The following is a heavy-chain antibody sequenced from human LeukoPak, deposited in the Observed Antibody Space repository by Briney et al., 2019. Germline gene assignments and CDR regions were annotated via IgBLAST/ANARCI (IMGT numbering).Heavy chain of an antibody. J-gene: IGHJ4*02. V-gene: IGHV3-23*01. CDR1: GFTFSSYA. D-gene: IGHD3-10*01. CDR2: ISGSGGST. Sequence: PGGSLRLSRAASGFTFSSYAMSWVRQAPGKGLERVSAISGSGGSTYYADSVKGRFTISRDNSKNTLYLQMNSLRAEDTAVYYCAKERAGSGQSDYWGQGTLVTVSS. CDR3: AKERAGSGQSDY.